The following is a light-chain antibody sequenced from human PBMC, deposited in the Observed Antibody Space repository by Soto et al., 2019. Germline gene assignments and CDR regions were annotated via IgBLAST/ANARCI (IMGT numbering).Light chain of an antibody. V-gene: IGKV3-20*01. CDR3: QHYGSSPPWT. Sequence: DIVLTQSPATLSLSPGDRATLSCRASQTVGSSYLAWYQQKPCQAPRLFIYGASSRATGVPDRFSGSGSGTDFTLTISRLEPEEFAVYYCQHYGSSPPWTFGQGTKVDFK. CDR1: QTVGSSY. J-gene: IGKJ1*01. CDR2: GAS.